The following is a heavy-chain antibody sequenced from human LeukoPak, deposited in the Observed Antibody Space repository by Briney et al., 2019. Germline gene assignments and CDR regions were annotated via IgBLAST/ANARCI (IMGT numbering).Heavy chain of an antibody. J-gene: IGHJ4*02. V-gene: IGHV3-30*02. D-gene: IGHD1-14*01. CDR2: IRYDGSNK. CDR1: GFTFTTYW. Sequence: PGGSLRLSCAASGFTFTTYWMGWVRQAPGKGLEWVAFIRYDGSNKYYADSVKGRFTISRDNSKNTLYLQMTSLRAEDTALYYCVKDNPLDYWGQGTLVIVSS. CDR3: VKDNPLDY.